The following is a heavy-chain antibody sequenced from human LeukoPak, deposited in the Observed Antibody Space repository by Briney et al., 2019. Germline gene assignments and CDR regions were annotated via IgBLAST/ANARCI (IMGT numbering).Heavy chain of an antibody. CDR2: ISYDGSNK. J-gene: IGHJ4*02. CDR3: ARDPKMATIQYYFDY. Sequence: GSLRLSCAASGFTFSSHAMHWVRQAPGKGLEWVAVISYDGSNKYYADSVKGRFTISRDNSKNTLYLQMNSLRAEDTAVYYCARDPKMATIQYYFDYWGQGTLVTVSS. CDR1: GFTFSSHA. V-gene: IGHV3-30-3*01. D-gene: IGHD5-24*01.